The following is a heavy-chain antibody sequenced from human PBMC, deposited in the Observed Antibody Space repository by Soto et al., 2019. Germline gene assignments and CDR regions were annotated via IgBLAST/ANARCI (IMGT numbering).Heavy chain of an antibody. D-gene: IGHD3-16*01. CDR2: MNPYSGNT. V-gene: IGHV1-8*01. CDR1: GYTFSDYD. CDR3: ARGRFRRTWFAP. Sequence: QVQLVQSGAEVKKPGDSVKVSCKASGYTFSDYDINWVRQAAGQGLEWMGWMNPYSGNTGYAQKFPCRVTMTTGSPLTTALLEMGSLTCEYTAIYYCARGRFRRTWFAPWGQGTLVTVSS. J-gene: IGHJ5*02.